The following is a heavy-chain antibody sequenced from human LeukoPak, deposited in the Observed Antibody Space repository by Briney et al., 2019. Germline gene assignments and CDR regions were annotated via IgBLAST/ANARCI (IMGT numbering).Heavy chain of an antibody. V-gene: IGHV3-23*01. CDR1: GFTLSRYA. CDR2: ISGSADNT. CDR3: AKQGFGC. J-gene: IGHJ4*02. Sequence: GGSLRLSCTASGFTLSRYAMSWVRQAPGEGLEWVSTISGSADNTNYAEDVKGRFTISRDNSKNTMYLQMNSRRAEDTAVYYCAKQGFGCWGQGTLVTVSS.